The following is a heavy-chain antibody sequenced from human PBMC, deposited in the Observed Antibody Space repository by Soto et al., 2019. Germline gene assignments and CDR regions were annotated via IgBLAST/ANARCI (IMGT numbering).Heavy chain of an antibody. Sequence: XVSLRLSIVASGFTLTSYSMSWVRQAPGKGLEWVTSIVASGGRPYYADSVKGRFTISRDVPKQTLFLQLNSLRADDTAVYYCTKNWGGPPYYSGMDVWGQGTTVTVSS. CDR1: GFTLTSYS. J-gene: IGHJ6*02. V-gene: IGHV3-23*01. CDR3: TKNWGGPPYYSGMDV. CDR2: IVASGGRP. D-gene: IGHD7-27*01.